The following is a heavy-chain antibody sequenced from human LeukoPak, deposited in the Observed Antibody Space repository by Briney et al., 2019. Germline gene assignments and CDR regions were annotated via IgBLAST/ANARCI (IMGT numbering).Heavy chain of an antibody. CDR2: INPNSGGT. J-gene: IGHJ4*02. D-gene: IGHD6-13*01. V-gene: IGHV1-2*02. Sequence: GASVKVSCKASGYTFTGYYMHWVRQAPGQGLEWMGWINPNSGGTNYAQKFQGRVTMTRDTSISTAYMELSRLRSDDTAVYYCARVPYSSSWYLFFDYWGQGTLVTVSS. CDR3: ARVPYSSSWYLFFDY. CDR1: GYTFTGYY.